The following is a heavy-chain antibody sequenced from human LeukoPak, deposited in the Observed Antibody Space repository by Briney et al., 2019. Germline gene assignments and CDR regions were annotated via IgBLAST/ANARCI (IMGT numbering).Heavy chain of an antibody. Sequence: ASVKVSCKASGYTFTSYGISWVRQAPGQGLEWMGWISAYNGNTNYAQKLQGRVIMTRDTSINTAYVVLSGLRSDDTAVYYCARPLTGTSWYYFDYWGQGTLVTVSS. CDR1: GYTFTSYG. D-gene: IGHD1-7*01. CDR3: ARPLTGTSWYYFDY. J-gene: IGHJ4*02. V-gene: IGHV1-18*01. CDR2: ISAYNGNT.